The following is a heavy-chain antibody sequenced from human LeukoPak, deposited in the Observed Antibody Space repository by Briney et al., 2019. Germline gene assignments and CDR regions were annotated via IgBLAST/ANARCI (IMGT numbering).Heavy chain of an antibody. Sequence: SETLSLTCTVSGGSISSSRYYWGWIRQPPGKGLEWIGSIYYSGTTYYNPSLQSRVTISVDTSKNQISLKVSSVTAADTAVYYCARASGWNGDYFDYWGQGTLVTVSS. J-gene: IGHJ4*02. D-gene: IGHD6-19*01. CDR2: IYYSGTT. CDR3: ARASGWNGDYFDY. V-gene: IGHV4-39*01. CDR1: GGSISSSRYY.